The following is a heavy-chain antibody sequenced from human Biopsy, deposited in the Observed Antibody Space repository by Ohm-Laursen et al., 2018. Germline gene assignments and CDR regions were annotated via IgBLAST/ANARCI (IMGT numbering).Heavy chain of an antibody. CDR2: INHSGRT. D-gene: IGHD3-10*01. CDR3: ARAYFYGVGTSNYFFDS. J-gene: IGHJ4*02. V-gene: IGHV4-34*01. Sequence: SETLSLTCAVSGGSISSDYWSWIRQTPGKGLEWIGEINHSGRTNYNPSLRGRVTMDLDTSKNQFSLRLRSVTSADTAVYFCARAYFYGVGTSNYFFDSWDQGALVTVSS. CDR1: GGSISSDY.